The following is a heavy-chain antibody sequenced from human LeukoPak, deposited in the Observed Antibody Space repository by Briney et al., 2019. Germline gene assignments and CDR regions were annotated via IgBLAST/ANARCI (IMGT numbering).Heavy chain of an antibody. D-gene: IGHD1-26*01. CDR3: ARGRGGELA. Sequence: ASVKVSCKASGGTFSSYAISWVRQAPGQGLEWMGWINPNSGGTNYAQKFQGRVTMTRDTSISTAYMELSRLRSDDTAVYYCARGRGGELAWGRGTLVTVSS. CDR1: GGTFSSYA. J-gene: IGHJ5*02. V-gene: IGHV1-2*02. CDR2: INPNSGGT.